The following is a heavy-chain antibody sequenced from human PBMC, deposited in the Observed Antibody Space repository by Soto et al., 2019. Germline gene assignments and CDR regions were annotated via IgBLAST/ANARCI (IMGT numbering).Heavy chain of an antibody. CDR2: MNPNSGNT. V-gene: IGHV1-8*01. J-gene: IGHJ4*02. Sequence: ASVKVSCKASGYTFTSYDINWVRQATGQGLEWMGWMNPNSGNTGYAQKFQGRVTMTRNTSISTAYMELSSLRSEDTAVYYCARIALYYCSGGSCAFDYWVQGTLVTVSS. CDR1: GYTFTSYD. D-gene: IGHD2-15*01. CDR3: ARIALYYCSGGSCAFDY.